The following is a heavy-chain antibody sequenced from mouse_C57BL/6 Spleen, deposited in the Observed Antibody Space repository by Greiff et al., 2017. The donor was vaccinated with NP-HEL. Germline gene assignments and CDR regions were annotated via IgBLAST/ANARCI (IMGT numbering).Heavy chain of an antibody. J-gene: IGHJ4*01. D-gene: IGHD4-1*01. CDR3: ARKELGRGCAMDY. V-gene: IGHV5-17*01. Sequence: EVKLMESGGGLVKPGGSLKLSCAASGFTFSDYGMHWVRQAPEKGLEWVAYISSGSSTIYYADTVKGRFTISRDNAKNTLFLQMTSLRSEDTAMYYCARKELGRGCAMDYWGQGTSVTVSS. CDR1: GFTFSDYG. CDR2: ISSGSSTI.